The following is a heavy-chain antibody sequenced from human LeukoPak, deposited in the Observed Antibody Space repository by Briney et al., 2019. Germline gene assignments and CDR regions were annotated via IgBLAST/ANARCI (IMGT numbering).Heavy chain of an antibody. J-gene: IGHJ3*01. CDR1: GYPFIDYY. D-gene: IGHD2-15*01. Sequence: ASVKVSCKASGYPFIDYYLHWVRQAPGQGLEWMGCINPYTGDTNSAQNFQGRVIMTRDTSITTAYMELSRLKSDNTALYYCASKGAGHCYDASCMGSFDLWAKGQRSPSPQ. CDR3: ASKGAGHCYDASCMGSFDL. V-gene: IGHV1-2*02. CDR2: INPYTGDT.